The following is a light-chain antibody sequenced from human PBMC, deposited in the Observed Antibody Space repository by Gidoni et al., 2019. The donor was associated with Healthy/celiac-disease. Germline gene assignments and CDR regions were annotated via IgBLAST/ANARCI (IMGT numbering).Light chain of an antibody. V-gene: IGKV4-1*01. CDR1: QSVLYSSNNENY. CDR3: QQYYSTPHT. Sequence: DIVMTQSPDSLAVSLGERATINCKSSQSVLYSSNNENYLAWYQQKPGQPPKLLIYWASTRESGVPDRFSGSGSGTDFTLTISSLQAEDVEVYYCQQYYSTPHTFGQGTKLEIK. CDR2: WAS. J-gene: IGKJ2*01.